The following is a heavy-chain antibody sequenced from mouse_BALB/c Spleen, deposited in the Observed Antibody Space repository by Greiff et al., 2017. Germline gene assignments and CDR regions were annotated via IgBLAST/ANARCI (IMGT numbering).Heavy chain of an antibody. CDR2: ISDGGSYT. V-gene: IGHV5-4*02. J-gene: IGHJ1*01. Sequence: EVKLVESGGGLVKPGGSLKLSCAASGFTFSDYYMYWVRPTPEKRLEWVATISDGGSYTYYPDSVKGRFTISRDNAKNNLYLQMSSLKSADTAMYYCARVDYDGYWYFDVWGAGTTVTVSS. D-gene: IGHD2-3*01. CDR1: GFTFSDYY. CDR3: ARVDYDGYWYFDV.